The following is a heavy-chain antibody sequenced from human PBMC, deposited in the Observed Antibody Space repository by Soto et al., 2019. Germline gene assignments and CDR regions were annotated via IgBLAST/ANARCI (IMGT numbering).Heavy chain of an antibody. CDR1: GFTFSGHW. CDR2: IKEDGSQK. V-gene: IGHV3-7*04. Sequence: GGSLRLSCAASGFTFSGHWMSWVRQAPGKGLEWVANIKEDGSQKYYVDSVKGRFTISRDNAKKSLYLQMNSVRAEDTGVYYCARQDYYDSSGSYYGMDVWGQGTTVTSP. CDR3: ARQDYYDSSGSYYGMDV. J-gene: IGHJ6*02. D-gene: IGHD3-22*01.